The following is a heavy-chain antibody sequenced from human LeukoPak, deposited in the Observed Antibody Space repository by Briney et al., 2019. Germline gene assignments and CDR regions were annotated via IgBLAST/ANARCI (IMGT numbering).Heavy chain of an antibody. V-gene: IGHV3-21*01. CDR1: GFTFSSYG. J-gene: IGHJ5*02. CDR3: AREQDGWFDP. CDR2: ISSSSSYI. Sequence: PGGSLRLSCAASGFTFSSYGMNWVRQAPGKGLEWVSSISSSSSYIYYADSVKGRFTISRDNAKNSLYLQMNSLRAEDTAVYYCAREQDGWFDPWGQGTLVTVSS. D-gene: IGHD2-15*01.